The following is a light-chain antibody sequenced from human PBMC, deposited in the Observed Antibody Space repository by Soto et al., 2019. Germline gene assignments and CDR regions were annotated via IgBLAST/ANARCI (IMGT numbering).Light chain of an antibody. CDR1: QSVLYSSNNRNY. CDR2: WAS. Sequence: DIVMTQSPDSLAVSLGERATINCKSSQSVLYSSNNRNYLAWYQRKPGQPPQLLIYWASIRESGVPDRFSGSGSGTDFTLTISSLQAEDVAVYYCQQYYSTPLTFGGGTKVEIK. J-gene: IGKJ4*01. V-gene: IGKV4-1*01. CDR3: QQYYSTPLT.